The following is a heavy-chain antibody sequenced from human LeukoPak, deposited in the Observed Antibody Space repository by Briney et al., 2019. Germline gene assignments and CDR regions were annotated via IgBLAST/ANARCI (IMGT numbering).Heavy chain of an antibody. D-gene: IGHD2-15*01. J-gene: IGHJ4*02. CDR2: ISAYNGNT. Sequence: GASVKVSCKASGYTFTSYGISWVRQAPGQGLEWMGWISAYNGNTNYAQKLQGRVTMTTDTSTSTAYMELRSLRSDDTAVYYCARAVYCSGGSCYSAPFDYWGQGTLVTVSS. V-gene: IGHV1-18*01. CDR3: ARAVYCSGGSCYSAPFDY. CDR1: GYTFTSYG.